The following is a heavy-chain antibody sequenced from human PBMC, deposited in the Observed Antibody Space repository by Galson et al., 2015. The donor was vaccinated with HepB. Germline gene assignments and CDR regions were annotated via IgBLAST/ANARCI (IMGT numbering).Heavy chain of an antibody. D-gene: IGHD3-10*01. V-gene: IGHV3-7*03. CDR3: ARHYGSESYRPNHFDY. J-gene: IGHJ4*02. CDR1: GFPFSSYW. Sequence: SLRLSCAASGFPFSSYWLSWVRQAPGQGLEWVAAIKRDGSEKYYADSVKGRFTISRDNAENSLYLQMNSLRAEDTAVYYCARHYGSESYRPNHFDYWGQGTLVTVSS. CDR2: IKRDGSEK.